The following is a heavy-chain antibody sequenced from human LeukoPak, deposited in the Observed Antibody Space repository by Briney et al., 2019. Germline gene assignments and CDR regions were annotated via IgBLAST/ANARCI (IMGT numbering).Heavy chain of an antibody. J-gene: IGHJ6*04. CDR2: ISDDGSNK. D-gene: IGHD3-10*02. CDR1: GLTFSSYA. V-gene: IGHV3-30*04. CDR3: AELGITMIGGV. Sequence: GGSLRLSCAASGLTFSSYAMHWVRQAPGKGLEWVAVISDDGSNKYYADSVKGRFTISRDNSKNTLYLQMNSLRAEDTAVYYCAELGITMIGGVWGKGTTVTISS.